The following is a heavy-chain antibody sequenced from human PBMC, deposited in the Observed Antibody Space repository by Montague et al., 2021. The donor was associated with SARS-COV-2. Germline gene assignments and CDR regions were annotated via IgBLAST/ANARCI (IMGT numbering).Heavy chain of an antibody. CDR1: GFTFSSYD. V-gene: IGHV3-13*04. J-gene: IGHJ6*02. D-gene: IGHD3-10*01. CDR2: IGTAGDT. CDR3: ARGVTMVQGVISRYYYYYGMDV. Sequence: SLRLSCAASGFTFSSYDMHWVRQAPGKGLEWVSAIGTAGDTYYPGSVKGRFTISRENAKNSLYLQMNSLRAGDTAVYYCARGVTMVQGVISRYYYYYGMDVWGQGTTVTVSS.